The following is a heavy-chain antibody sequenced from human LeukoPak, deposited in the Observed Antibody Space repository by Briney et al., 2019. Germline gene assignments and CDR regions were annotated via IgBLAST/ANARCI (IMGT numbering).Heavy chain of an antibody. Sequence: GRSLRLSCAASGFTFDDYAMHWVRQAPGKGLEWVSGISWNSGSIGYADSVKGRFTISRDNAKNSPYPQMNSLRAEDTALYYCAKDLGYSSSWSDYWGQGTLVTVSS. V-gene: IGHV3-9*01. D-gene: IGHD6-13*01. CDR1: GFTFDDYA. J-gene: IGHJ4*02. CDR2: ISWNSGSI. CDR3: AKDLGYSSSWSDY.